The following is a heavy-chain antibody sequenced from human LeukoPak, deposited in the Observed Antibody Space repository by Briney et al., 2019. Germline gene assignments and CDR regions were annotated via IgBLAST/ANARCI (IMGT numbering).Heavy chain of an antibody. D-gene: IGHD2-2*01. Sequence: ASVKVSCKASGYTFTRYYMHWVRQAPGQGLEWMGWINPNSGGTNYAQKFQGRVTMPRETSISTAYMELRRLRSDDTGVYYCARNGYCSSTSCYARAFDIWGQGTMVTVSS. CDR3: ARNGYCSSTSCYARAFDI. V-gene: IGHV1-2*02. CDR2: INPNSGGT. CDR1: GYTFTRYY. J-gene: IGHJ3*02.